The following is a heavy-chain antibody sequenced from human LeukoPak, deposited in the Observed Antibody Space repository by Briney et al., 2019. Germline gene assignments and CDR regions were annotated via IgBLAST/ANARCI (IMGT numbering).Heavy chain of an antibody. Sequence: ASVKVSCKASGYTFTSYGISWVRQAPGQGLESMGWISAYNGNTNYAQKLQGRVTMTTDTSTSTAYMELRILRSDDTAVYYCARDPWKPVAGTNLDYWGQGTLVTFSA. V-gene: IGHV1-18*01. J-gene: IGHJ4*02. D-gene: IGHD6-19*01. CDR2: ISAYNGNT. CDR3: ARDPWKPVAGTNLDY. CDR1: GYTFTSYG.